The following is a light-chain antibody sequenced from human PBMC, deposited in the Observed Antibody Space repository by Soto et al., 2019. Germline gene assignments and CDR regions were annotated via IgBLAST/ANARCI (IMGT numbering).Light chain of an antibody. Sequence: QSVLTQPRSVSGSPGQSVTISCTGTSSDVGGYNYVSWYQQHPGKAPKLMIYDVSKRPSGVPDRFSGSKSGNTASLTISGLQAEDEADYYCCSYAGSCTLYVFGTGTKVT. CDR1: SSDVGGYNY. CDR2: DVS. J-gene: IGLJ1*01. CDR3: CSYAGSCTLYV. V-gene: IGLV2-11*01.